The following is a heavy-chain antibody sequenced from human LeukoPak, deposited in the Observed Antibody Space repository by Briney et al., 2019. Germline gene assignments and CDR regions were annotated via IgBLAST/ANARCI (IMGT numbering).Heavy chain of an antibody. CDR2: INPNSGGT. D-gene: IGHD3-10*01. Sequence: ASVKVSCKASGYTFTGYYIHWLQQAPGHGLEWMGFINPNSGGTNYAQKFQGRVTMTRDTSISTAYMELSSLTSDDTAVYYCARDLEGYHYGSGNYPQWGQGTLIAVSS. J-gene: IGHJ4*02. V-gene: IGHV1-2*02. CDR1: GYTFTGYY. CDR3: ARDLEGYHYGSGNYPQ.